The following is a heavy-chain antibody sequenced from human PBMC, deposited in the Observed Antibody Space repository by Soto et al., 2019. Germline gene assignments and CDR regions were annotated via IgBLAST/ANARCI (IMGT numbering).Heavy chain of an antibody. CDR3: AKIPRCGWYHHYYGMDV. CDR2: MSHDGSHK. J-gene: IGHJ6*02. D-gene: IGHD6-19*01. Sequence: QVQLVESGGGVVQAGRSLGLSCIASGFTFSSYGMHWVRQAPGKGLEWVASMSHDGSHKDFLDSVKGRFFISRDNSKNTLYLQINSLRPEDTAVYYCAKIPRCGWYHHYYGMDVWGQGTTVIVSS. CDR1: GFTFSSYG. V-gene: IGHV3-30*18.